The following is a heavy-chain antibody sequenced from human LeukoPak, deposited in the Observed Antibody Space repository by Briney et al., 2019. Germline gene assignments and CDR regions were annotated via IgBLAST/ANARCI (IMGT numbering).Heavy chain of an antibody. J-gene: IGHJ6*02. CDR1: GYTFINYY. V-gene: IGHV1-46*01. CDR3: AREGYGSGRRLGMDV. Sequence: ASVKVSCKASGYTFINYYIHWVRQAPGQGLKWMGIINPSGGSTTYAQKIQGRVTLTSDTSTTTVYMELSSLRSDDTSVYYCAREGYGSGRRLGMDVWGQGTTVTVSS. CDR2: INPSGGST. D-gene: IGHD3-10*01.